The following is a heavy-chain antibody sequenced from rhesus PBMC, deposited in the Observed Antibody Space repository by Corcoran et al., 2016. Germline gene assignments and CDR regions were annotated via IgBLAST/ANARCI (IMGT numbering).Heavy chain of an antibody. J-gene: IGHJ4*01. D-gene: IGHD4-29*01. CDR3: ARGYGNYWDY. CDR2: ISGSSGST. Sequence: QVQLQESGPGLVKPSETLSLTCAVSGYSISSGSYWGWIRQPPGKGLEYIGYISGSSGSTYYNPSLKSRVTISKDTSKNQFSLKLSSVTAADTAVYYCARGYGNYWDYWGQGVLVTVSS. V-gene: IGHV4-99*02. CDR1: GYSISSGSY.